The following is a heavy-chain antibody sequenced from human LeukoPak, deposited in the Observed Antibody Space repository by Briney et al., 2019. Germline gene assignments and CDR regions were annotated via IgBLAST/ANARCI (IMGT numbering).Heavy chain of an antibody. CDR2: IYTSGST. Sequence: SETLSLTCTVSGGSISSYYWSWIRQPAGKGLEWIGRIYTSGSTNYNPSLKSRVTMSVDTSKNQFSLKLSSVTAADTAVYYCARDQANFYPTVGWFDPWGQGTLVTVSS. J-gene: IGHJ5*02. V-gene: IGHV4-4*07. D-gene: IGHD2/OR15-2a*01. CDR3: ARDQANFYPTVGWFDP. CDR1: GGSISSYY.